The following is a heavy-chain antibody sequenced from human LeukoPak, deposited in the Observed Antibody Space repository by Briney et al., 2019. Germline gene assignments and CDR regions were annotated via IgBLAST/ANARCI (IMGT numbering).Heavy chain of an antibody. CDR3: ATVRTYSSGWPPSYGMDV. J-gene: IGHJ6*02. Sequence: VKVSCKASGYTFTGYYMHWVRQAPGQGLEWMGRINPNSGGTNYAQKFQGRVTMTEDTSTDTAYMELSSLRSEDTAVYYCATVRTYSSGWPPSYGMDVWGQGTTVTVSS. CDR2: INPNSGGT. V-gene: IGHV1-2*06. CDR1: GYTFTGYY. D-gene: IGHD6-19*01.